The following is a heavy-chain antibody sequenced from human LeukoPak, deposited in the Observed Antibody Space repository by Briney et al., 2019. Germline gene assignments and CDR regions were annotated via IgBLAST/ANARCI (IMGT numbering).Heavy chain of an antibody. J-gene: IGHJ2*01. D-gene: IGHD5-18*01. CDR3: ARAPGGYSYALHWYFDL. CDR2: VSYSGST. CDR1: GGSFRSTGYY. V-gene: IGHV4-31*03. Sequence: PSQTLSLTCTVSGGSFRSTGYYWSWIRQHPGKGLEWIGYVSYSGSTNYNPSLKSRLTISVDSSKDRFSLKLSSVTAEDTAVYYCARAPGGYSYALHWYFDLWGRGNLVTVSS.